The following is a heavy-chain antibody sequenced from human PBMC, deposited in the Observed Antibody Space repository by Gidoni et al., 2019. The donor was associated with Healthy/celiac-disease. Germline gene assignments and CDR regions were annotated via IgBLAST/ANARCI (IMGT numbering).Heavy chain of an antibody. V-gene: IGHV4-39*01. CDR3: ARGSGGNSFDY. J-gene: IGHJ4*02. CDR1: GGSISSSSYY. D-gene: IGHD2-15*01. Sequence: QLQLQESGPGLVKPSETLSLTCTVPGGSISSSSYYWGWIRQPPGKGLEWIGSIYYSGSTYYNPSLKSRVTISVDTSKNQFSLKLSSVTAADTAVYYCARGSGGNSFDYWGQGTLVTVSS. CDR2: IYYSGST.